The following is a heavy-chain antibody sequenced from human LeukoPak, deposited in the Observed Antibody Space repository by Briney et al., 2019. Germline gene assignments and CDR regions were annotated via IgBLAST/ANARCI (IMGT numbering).Heavy chain of an antibody. CDR1: ADTFNTYT. J-gene: IGHJ3*01. CDR2: IVPIVDVT. V-gene: IGHV1-69*02. CDR3: ARYDYGDALDV. Sequence: PVASVKVSCKASADTFNTYTISLVRQAPGQGLEWMGRIVPIVDVTNHAPKFQGRIKITADKATTTAFMELTSLGFEDTAVYYCARYDYGDALDVWGQGTLVTV. D-gene: IGHD4-17*01.